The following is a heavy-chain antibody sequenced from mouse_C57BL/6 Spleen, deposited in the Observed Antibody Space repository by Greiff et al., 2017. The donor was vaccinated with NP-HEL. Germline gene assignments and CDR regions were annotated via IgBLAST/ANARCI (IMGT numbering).Heavy chain of an antibody. Sequence: EVQRVESGAELVKPGASVKLSCTASGFNIKDYYMHWVKQRTEQGLEWIGRIDPEDGETKYAPKFQGKATITADTSSNTAYLQLSSLTSEDTAVYYCAACYGSSYCWYFDVWGTGTTVTVSS. J-gene: IGHJ1*03. D-gene: IGHD1-1*01. CDR3: AACYGSSYCWYFDV. CDR2: IDPEDGET. CDR1: GFNIKDYY. V-gene: IGHV14-2*01.